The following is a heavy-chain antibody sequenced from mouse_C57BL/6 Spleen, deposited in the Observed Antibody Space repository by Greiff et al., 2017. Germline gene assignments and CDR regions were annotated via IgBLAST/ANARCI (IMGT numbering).Heavy chain of an antibody. V-gene: IGHV1-64*01. CDR3: ARHYYSNYDYAMDY. J-gene: IGHJ4*01. CDR2: IHPNSGST. CDR1: GYTFTSYW. Sequence: VQLQQPGAELVKPGASVKLSCKASGYTFTSYWMHWVKQRPGQGLEWIGMIHPNSGSTNYNEKFKSKATLTVDKSSSTAYMQLSSLTSEDSAVYDCARHYYSNYDYAMDYWGQGTSVTVSS. D-gene: IGHD2-5*01.